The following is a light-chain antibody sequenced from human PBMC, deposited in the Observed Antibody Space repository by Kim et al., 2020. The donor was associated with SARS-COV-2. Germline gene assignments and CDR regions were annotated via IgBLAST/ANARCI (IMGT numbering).Light chain of an antibody. CDR2: GAS. CDR3: QQFNNWPWT. Sequence: EIVMTQSPATLSVSPEERVTLSCRASQSVSSNLAWFQQKPGQAPRLLIYGASTRATGIPARFTGGGSGTEFTLIINSLLSEDFAVYYCQQFNNWPWTFGQGTKVDIK. V-gene: IGKV3-15*01. J-gene: IGKJ1*01. CDR1: QSVSSN.